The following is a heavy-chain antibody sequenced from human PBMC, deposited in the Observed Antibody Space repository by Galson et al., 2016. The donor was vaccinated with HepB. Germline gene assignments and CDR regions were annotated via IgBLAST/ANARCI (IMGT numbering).Heavy chain of an antibody. J-gene: IGHJ5*02. V-gene: IGHV4-59*01. Sequence: LSLTCTVSGGSISRYHWNWIRQPPGKGLEWIGYFYNSGSTNYNPSLKSRVTISVDTSKNQFSLKLTSVTAADTAVYYCARDGDEYYDFLTGRPAGWLDPWGQGTLVTVSS. CDR3: ARDGDEYYDFLTGRPAGWLDP. CDR1: GGSISRYH. CDR2: FYNSGST. D-gene: IGHD3-9*01.